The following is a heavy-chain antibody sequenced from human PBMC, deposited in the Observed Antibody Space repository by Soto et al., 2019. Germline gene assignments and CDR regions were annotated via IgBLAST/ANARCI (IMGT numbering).Heavy chain of an antibody. V-gene: IGHV1-3*01. Sequence: QVQLVQSGAEVKKPGASVKVSCKASGYTFTSYAMHWVRQAPGQRLEWMGWINAGNGNTTYSQKFQGRVTITRDTSASTAYMELSSLRSEDTAVYYCARVPGYSIGDLWGRGTLVTVSS. D-gene: IGHD2-21*01. CDR2: INAGNGNT. CDR1: GYTFTSYA. CDR3: ARVPGYSIGDL. J-gene: IGHJ2*01.